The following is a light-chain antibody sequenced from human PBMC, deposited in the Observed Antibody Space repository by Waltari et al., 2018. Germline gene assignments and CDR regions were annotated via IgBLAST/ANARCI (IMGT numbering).Light chain of an antibody. CDR2: ENN. Sequence: QSVLTQSPSVSGAPGQRVTISCSGSSSNIGAGHGVHWYQQFPGRAPKLLIFENNNRPSGSPDRFSGSEAGNSASLVLTGLQAEDEADYYCQSYDGTLGGLYVFGSGTAVTVL. V-gene: IGLV1-40*01. CDR1: SSNIGAGHG. CDR3: QSYDGTLGGLYV. J-gene: IGLJ1*01.